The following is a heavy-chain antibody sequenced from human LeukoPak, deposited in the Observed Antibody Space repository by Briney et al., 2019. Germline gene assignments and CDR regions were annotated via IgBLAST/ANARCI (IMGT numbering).Heavy chain of an antibody. CDR2: ISYDGSNK. Sequence: GGSLRLSCAASGFTFSSYAMHWVRQAPGKGLEWVAVISYDGSNKYYADSVKGRFTISRENSKNTLYLQMNSLRAEDTAVYYCARDRDTAMATGYFDYWGQGTLVTVSS. CDR1: GFTFSSYA. V-gene: IGHV3-30-3*01. D-gene: IGHD5-18*01. CDR3: ARDRDTAMATGYFDY. J-gene: IGHJ4*02.